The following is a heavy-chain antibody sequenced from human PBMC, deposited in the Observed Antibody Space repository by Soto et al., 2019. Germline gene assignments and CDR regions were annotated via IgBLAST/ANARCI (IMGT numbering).Heavy chain of an antibody. Sequence: QVQLQESGPGLVKPSGTLSLTCAVSSDSISSNYWWNWVHQPPGKGLEWIGEIYHSGRTNYNPSLKSRVTISVDKSKNQFSLEVRSLTAADTAVYYCAVATVYRLDYWGQGTLVTVSS. J-gene: IGHJ4*02. V-gene: IGHV4-4*02. CDR1: SDSISSNYW. CDR3: AVATVYRLDY. D-gene: IGHD4-17*01. CDR2: IYHSGRT.